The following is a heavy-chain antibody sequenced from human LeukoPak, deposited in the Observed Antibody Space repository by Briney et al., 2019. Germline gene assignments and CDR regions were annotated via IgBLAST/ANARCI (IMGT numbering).Heavy chain of an antibody. D-gene: IGHD2-8*01. J-gene: IGHJ4*02. CDR1: GGSFSGYY. Sequence: SETLSLTCAVYGGSFSGYYWSWIRQPPGKGLEWIGEINHSGSTNYNPSLKSRVTMSVDTSKNQFSLKLSSVTAADTAVYYCARGGMLLPFDYWGQGTLVTVSS. CDR2: INHSGST. V-gene: IGHV4-34*01. CDR3: ARGGMLLPFDY.